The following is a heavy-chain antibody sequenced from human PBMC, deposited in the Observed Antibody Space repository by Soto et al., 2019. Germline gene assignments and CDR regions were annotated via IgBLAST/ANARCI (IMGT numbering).Heavy chain of an antibody. CDR2: ISDSGHYI. CDR3: ARSGLALPYSSSHWFDP. J-gene: IGHJ5*02. Sequence: TGGSLRLSCTASGFAFRKFGMSWVRQAPGKGLEWVSTISDSGHYIYYADSVKGRFTISRDNAKNSLFLQMNSLRGEDTAVYYCARSGLALPYSSSHWFDPWGHGTLVTVSS. D-gene: IGHD3-22*01. CDR1: GFAFRKFG. V-gene: IGHV3-21*01.